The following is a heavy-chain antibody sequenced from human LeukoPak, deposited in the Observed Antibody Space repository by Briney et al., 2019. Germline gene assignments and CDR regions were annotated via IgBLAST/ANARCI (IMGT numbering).Heavy chain of an antibody. CDR2: IRSKTYGGTT. CDR3: TRGPTQQWLYYGMDV. CDR1: GFTFGDHA. J-gene: IGHJ6*02. Sequence: GGSLRLSYTASGFTFGDHAMSWVRQAPGKGLEWVGFIRSKTYGGTTEYAASVKGRFTISRDDSKSIAYLQMNSLKTEDTAVYYCTRGPTQQWLYYGMDVWGQGTTVTVSS. V-gene: IGHV3-49*04. D-gene: IGHD5-18*01.